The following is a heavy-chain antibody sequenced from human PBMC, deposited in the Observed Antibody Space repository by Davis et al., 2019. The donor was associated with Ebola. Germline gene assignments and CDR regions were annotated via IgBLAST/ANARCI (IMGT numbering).Heavy chain of an antibody. J-gene: IGHJ4*02. CDR2: IWYDGSKK. Sequence: PGGSLRLSCAASGFTFSNYGMHWVRQAPGKGLEWVAVIWYDGSKKYYIDSVKGRFTISRDNSRNTLYLQMNTLSVDDSAVYYCARDIHSNYFDYWGPGTLVTVSS. V-gene: IGHV3-33*01. D-gene: IGHD4-11*01. CDR1: GFTFSNYG. CDR3: ARDIHSNYFDY.